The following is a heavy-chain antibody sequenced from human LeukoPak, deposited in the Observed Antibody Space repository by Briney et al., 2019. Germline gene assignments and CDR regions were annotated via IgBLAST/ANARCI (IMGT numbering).Heavy chain of an antibody. Sequence: PGGSLRLSCAASGFTFSSYGMHWVRQAPGKGLEWVAVISYDGSNKYYADSVKGRFTISRDNSKNTLYLQMNSLRAEDAAVYYCAKSLYYYDSSGPDEYFQNWGQGTLVTASS. V-gene: IGHV3-30*18. D-gene: IGHD3-22*01. CDR2: ISYDGSNK. J-gene: IGHJ1*01. CDR1: GFTFSSYG. CDR3: AKSLYYYDSSGPDEYFQN.